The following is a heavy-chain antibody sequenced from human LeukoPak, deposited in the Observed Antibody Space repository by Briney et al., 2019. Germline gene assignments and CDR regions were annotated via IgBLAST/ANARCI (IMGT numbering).Heavy chain of an antibody. CDR3: ARRNAMDV. CDR1: GFTFSSSV. V-gene: IGHV3-7*03. J-gene: IGHJ6*02. Sequence: PGGSLRLSCVGSGFTFSSSVMSWVRRAPGKGLEWVANINRDGSERYYVDSVKGRFTISRDDAKSSLYLQMNSLRAEDTAVYYCARRNAMDVWGQGTTV. CDR2: INRDGSER.